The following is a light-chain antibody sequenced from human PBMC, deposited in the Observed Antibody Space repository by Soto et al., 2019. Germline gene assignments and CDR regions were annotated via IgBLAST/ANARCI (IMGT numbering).Light chain of an antibody. CDR2: TNI. Sequence: QSVLTQPPSASGTPGQTVTISGSGSNSNIGRNTVNWYQQLPGRAPKLLIYTNIQRPSGVPDRFSGSKSGTSASVAISGLQSGDEADYYCSAWDDILNGVVFCGGTKLTVL. CDR3: SAWDDILNGVV. CDR1: NSNIGRNT. J-gene: IGLJ2*01. V-gene: IGLV1-44*01.